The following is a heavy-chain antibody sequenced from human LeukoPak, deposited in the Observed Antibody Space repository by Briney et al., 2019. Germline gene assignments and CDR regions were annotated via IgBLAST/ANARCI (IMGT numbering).Heavy chain of an antibody. CDR1: GYTLTELS. V-gene: IGHV1-24*01. CDR2: FDPEDGET. CDR3: ARAARTRIAAARAYYYYYMDV. D-gene: IGHD6-13*01. Sequence: ASVKVSCKVSGYTLTELSMHWVRQAPGKGLEWMGGFDPEDGETIYAQKFQGRVTMTEDTSTDTAYMELSSLRSEDTAVYYCARAARTRIAAARAYYYYYMDVWGKETTVTVSS. J-gene: IGHJ6*03.